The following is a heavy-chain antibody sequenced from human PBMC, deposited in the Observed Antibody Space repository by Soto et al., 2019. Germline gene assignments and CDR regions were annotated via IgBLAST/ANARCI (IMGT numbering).Heavy chain of an antibody. J-gene: IGHJ4*02. CDR3: ARAPYGPPEVGNDY. V-gene: IGHV3-48*02. CDR2: ISSSSSTI. D-gene: IGHD4-17*01. Sequence: GGSLRLSCAASGFTFSSYSMNWVRQAPGKGLEWVSYISSSSSTIYYADSVKGRFTISRDNAKNSLYLQMNSLRYEDTAGYYWARAPYGPPEVGNDYWGQGTLVTVSS. CDR1: GFTFSSYS.